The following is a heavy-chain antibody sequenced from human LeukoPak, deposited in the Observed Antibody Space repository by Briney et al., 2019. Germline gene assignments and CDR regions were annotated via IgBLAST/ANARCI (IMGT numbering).Heavy chain of an antibody. J-gene: IGHJ3*01. CDR3: AKGLNRRRGQFDF. D-gene: IGHD2-21*01. V-gene: IGHV3-23*01. CDR2: ISDSGDRT. CDR1: GFTFGSHA. Sequence: GGSLRLSCAASGFTFGSHAMSWVRQAPGKGLEWVSTISDSGDRTYYADSVKGRFTISRDNSKQTFYLQMNSLRAGDTAVYYCAKGLNRRRGQFDFWGQGTIVTVSS.